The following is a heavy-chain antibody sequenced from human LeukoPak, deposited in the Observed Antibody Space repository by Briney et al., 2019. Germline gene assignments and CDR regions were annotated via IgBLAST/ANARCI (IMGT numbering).Heavy chain of an antibody. J-gene: IGHJ4*02. CDR3: ARHFRASRIAAAVNY. V-gene: IGHV4-39*01. CDR2: IYYSGST. CDR1: GGSISSGDYY. D-gene: IGHD6-13*01. Sequence: SETLSLTCTVSGGSISSGDYYWSWIRQPPGKGLEWIGYIYYSGSTYYNPSLKSRVTISVDTSKNQFSLKLSSVTAADTAVYYCARHFRASRIAAAVNYWGQGTLVTVSS.